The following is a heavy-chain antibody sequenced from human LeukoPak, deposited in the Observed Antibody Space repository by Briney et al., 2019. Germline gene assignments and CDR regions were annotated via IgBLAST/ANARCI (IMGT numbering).Heavy chain of an antibody. CDR3: ARAYSERYGLGYYYMDV. D-gene: IGHD1-26*01. V-gene: IGHV3-53*01. CDR1: GVNVSSKY. Sequence: GSLRLSCTASGVNVSSKYMNWVRQAPGKGLVWVAAIYSGGGTHYADSVKGRITVSRDNSKNTLYLQMSSLRADDTAVYYCARAYSERYGLGYYYMDVWGKGTTVTVSS. J-gene: IGHJ6*03. CDR2: IYSGGGT.